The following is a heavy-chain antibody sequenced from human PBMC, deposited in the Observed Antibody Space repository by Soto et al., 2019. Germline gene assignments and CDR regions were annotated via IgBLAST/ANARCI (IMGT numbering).Heavy chain of an antibody. CDR1: GASVSSGNYY. J-gene: IGHJ4*02. CDR2: ISYSGST. Sequence: QVQLQESCPGLVKPSDTLSLTCTVSGASVSSGNYYWSWIRQPPGKGLECIGYISYSGSTNYNPSLKSRVTISIDTSKNQFDLKLSSVTAAATAVYYCARGSGSYYAYWGQGTLVTVSS. D-gene: IGHD1-26*01. CDR3: ARGSGSYYAY. V-gene: IGHV4-61*01.